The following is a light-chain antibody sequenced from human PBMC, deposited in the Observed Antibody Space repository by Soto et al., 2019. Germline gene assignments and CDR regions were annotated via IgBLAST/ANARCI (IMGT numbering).Light chain of an antibody. J-gene: IGKJ1*01. V-gene: IGKV1-5*01. CDR2: DAS. CDR1: QSISTW. Sequence: FQMGQSPCTLSASEEDSVTITCRASQSISTWLAWYQQKPGKAPKLLIYDASSLESGVPSRFSGSGSGTEFTLTISSLQPDDFATYYCQQYYTYSWTFGQGTKV. CDR3: QQYYTYSWT.